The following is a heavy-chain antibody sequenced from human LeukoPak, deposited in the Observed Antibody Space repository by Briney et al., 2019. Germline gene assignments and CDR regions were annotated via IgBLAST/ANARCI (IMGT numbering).Heavy chain of an antibody. Sequence: GGSLRLSCAASGLTFKNFAMSWVRQAPGKGLEWVSTLSVNGDITYYADSVKGRFTISRDNSKNTLYLQMNSLRAEDTAVYYCAKGYSSPDYWGQGTLVTVSS. CDR2: LSVNGDIT. J-gene: IGHJ4*02. CDR3: AKGYSSPDY. V-gene: IGHV3-23*01. D-gene: IGHD5-18*01. CDR1: GLTFKNFA.